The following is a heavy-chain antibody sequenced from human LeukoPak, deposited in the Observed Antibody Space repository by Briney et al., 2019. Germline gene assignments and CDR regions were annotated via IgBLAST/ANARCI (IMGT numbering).Heavy chain of an antibody. Sequence: GGSLRLSCAASGFTFSSYGMHWVRQAPGKGLEWVAVISYDGSNKYYADSVKGRFTISRDNSKNTLYLQMNSLRAEDTAVYYCVKDPPIKHWGQGTLVTVSS. J-gene: IGHJ1*01. CDR1: GFTFSSYG. D-gene: IGHD5-12*01. V-gene: IGHV3-30*18. CDR2: ISYDGSNK. CDR3: VKDPPIKH.